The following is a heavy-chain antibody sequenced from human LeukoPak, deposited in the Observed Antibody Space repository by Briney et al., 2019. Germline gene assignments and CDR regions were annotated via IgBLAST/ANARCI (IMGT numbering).Heavy chain of an antibody. Sequence: SETLSLTCTVSGGSISSSSYYWGWIRQPPGKGLEWIGSIYYSGSTYYNPSLKSRVTISVDTSKNQFSLKLSSVTAADTAVYYCARLEASSLDAFDIWGQGTMVTVSS. CDR2: IYYSGST. CDR1: GGSISSSSYY. D-gene: IGHD6-13*01. CDR3: ARLEASSLDAFDI. V-gene: IGHV4-39*01. J-gene: IGHJ3*02.